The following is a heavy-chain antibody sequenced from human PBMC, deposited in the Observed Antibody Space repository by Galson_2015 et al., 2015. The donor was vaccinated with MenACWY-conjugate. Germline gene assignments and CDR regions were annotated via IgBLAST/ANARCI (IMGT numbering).Heavy chain of an antibody. Sequence: QSGAEVKKPGESLKISCKGSGYTFTTYWIGWGRQLPGKGLEWMGLISPGDSETRYSPAFQGQVTISADKSISTAYVQWDSLQASDTAMYYCARHPPGGRGMDVWGQGTTVTVPS. CDR2: ISPGDSET. CDR1: GYTFTTYW. D-gene: IGHD1-26*01. J-gene: IGHJ6*02. V-gene: IGHV5-51*01. CDR3: ARHPPGGRGMDV.